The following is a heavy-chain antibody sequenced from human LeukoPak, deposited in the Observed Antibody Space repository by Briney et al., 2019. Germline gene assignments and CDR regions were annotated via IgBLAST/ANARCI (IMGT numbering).Heavy chain of an antibody. Sequence: GESLKISCKGSGYTFSSYWIGWVRQMPGKGLEWMGSIYPDDSDTRYSPSFQGQVTISADKSISTAYLQWSSLKASDTTMYYCARLAYCSNDVCYSNYYYSMDVWGKGTTVTVS. CDR3: ARLAYCSNDVCYSNYYYSMDV. J-gene: IGHJ6*03. CDR2: IYPDDSDT. D-gene: IGHD2-8*01. V-gene: IGHV5-51*01. CDR1: GYTFSSYW.